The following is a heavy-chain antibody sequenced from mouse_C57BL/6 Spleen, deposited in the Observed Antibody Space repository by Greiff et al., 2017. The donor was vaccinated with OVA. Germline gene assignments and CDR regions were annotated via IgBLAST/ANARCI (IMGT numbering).Heavy chain of an antibody. J-gene: IGHJ3*01. CDR1: GFTFSDYY. V-gene: IGHV5-16*01. CDR2: INYDGSST. CDR3: ARGGYCGSSPAWFAY. D-gene: IGHD1-1*01. Sequence: EVQLMESEGGLVQPGSSMKLSCTASGFTFSDYYMAWVRQVPEKGLEWVANINYDGSSTYYLDSLKSRFTISRDNATNILYRQVCILQTEDTATYYGARGGYCGSSPAWFAYWGQGTLVTVSA.